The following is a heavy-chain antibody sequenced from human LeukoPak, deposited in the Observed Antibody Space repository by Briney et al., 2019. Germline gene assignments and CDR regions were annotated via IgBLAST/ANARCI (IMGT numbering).Heavy chain of an antibody. J-gene: IGHJ3*01. CDR3: AKDIEPISSSWDASDV. CDR2: IYGSGGST. D-gene: IGHD6-13*01. CDR1: GFTFSSYA. Sequence: GRSLRLSCAASGFTFSSYAMSWVRQAAGKGLEWVSAIYGSGGSTYYADSVKGRFTISRDNSKNTLYLQMNSLRADDTAVYYCAKDIEPISSSWDASDVWGQGTMVTVSS. V-gene: IGHV3-23*01.